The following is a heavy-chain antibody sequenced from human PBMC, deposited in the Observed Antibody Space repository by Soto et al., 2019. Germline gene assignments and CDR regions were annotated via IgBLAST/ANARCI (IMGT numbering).Heavy chain of an antibody. D-gene: IGHD3-22*01. Sequence: SVKVSCKASGDSFRSYSLSWVRQAPGQGLEWIGGFIPIFGTPDYAQKFQGRLTISADESTSTVSMDLSSLRSEDTAVYYCAWARGVVDNYYYYGMDVWGQGTTVTVSS. CDR2: FIPIFGTP. V-gene: IGHV1-69*13. CDR1: GDSFRSYS. J-gene: IGHJ6*02. CDR3: AWARGVVDNYYYYGMDV.